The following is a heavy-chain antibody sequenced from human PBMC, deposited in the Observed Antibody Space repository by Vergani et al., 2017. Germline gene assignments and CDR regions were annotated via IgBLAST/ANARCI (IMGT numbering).Heavy chain of an antibody. J-gene: IGHJ4*02. D-gene: IGHD2-8*01. CDR2: ISGSSSYV. V-gene: IGHV3-21*02. Sequence: EVQLVESGGGLVKPGGSLRLSCAASGFSFSSYSMNWVRQAPGKGREWVASISGSSSYVFYRDSVEGRFTITRDNAKKSVYLQMNSLRAEDTAVYFCAREWWDCTHIRCSPPSYWGQGTQVTVSS. CDR1: GFSFSSYS. CDR3: AREWWDCTHIRCSPPSY.